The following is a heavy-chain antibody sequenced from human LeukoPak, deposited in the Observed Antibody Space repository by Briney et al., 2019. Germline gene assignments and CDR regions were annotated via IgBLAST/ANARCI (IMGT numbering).Heavy chain of an antibody. CDR3: AKDPTPYVYGSGSYHNWFDP. CDR1: GFTFSSYG. J-gene: IGHJ5*02. Sequence: EPGGSLRLSCGAAGFTFSSYGMHWVRQAPGKGLEWVSGISWNSGSIGYADSVKGRFTISRDNAKKSLYLQMNSLRAEDTALYYCAKDPTPYVYGSGSYHNWFDPWGQGTLVTVSS. V-gene: IGHV3-9*01. D-gene: IGHD3-10*01. CDR2: ISWNSGSI.